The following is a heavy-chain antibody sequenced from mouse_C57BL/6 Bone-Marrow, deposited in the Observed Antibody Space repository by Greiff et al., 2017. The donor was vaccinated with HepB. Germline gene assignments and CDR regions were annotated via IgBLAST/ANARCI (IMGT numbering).Heavy chain of an antibody. CDR3: ARYYGSSYGAMDY. D-gene: IGHD1-1*01. CDR2: INPNNGGT. CDR1: GYTFTDYN. J-gene: IGHJ4*01. Sequence: VQLQESGPELVKPGASVKIPCKASGYTFTDYNMDWVKQSHGKSLEWIGDINPNNGGTIYNQKFKGKATLTVDKSSSTAYMELRSLTSEDTAVYYCARYYGSSYGAMDYWGQGTSVTVSS. V-gene: IGHV1-18*01.